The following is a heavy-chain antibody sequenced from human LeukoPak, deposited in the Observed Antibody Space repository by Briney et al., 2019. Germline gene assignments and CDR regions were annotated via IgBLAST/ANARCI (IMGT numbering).Heavy chain of an antibody. Sequence: GGSLRLSCAASGFTFTSYAISWVRQAPGKGLEWVSAIGGTDDTTYYADSVKGRFTISRDNSKNTLYLQMNSLRAEDTAVYYCAKRDSSGHYPYYFDYWGQGTLVTVSS. J-gene: IGHJ4*02. V-gene: IGHV3-23*01. CDR2: IGGTDDTT. CDR1: GFTFTSYA. CDR3: AKRDSSGHYPYYFDY. D-gene: IGHD3-22*01.